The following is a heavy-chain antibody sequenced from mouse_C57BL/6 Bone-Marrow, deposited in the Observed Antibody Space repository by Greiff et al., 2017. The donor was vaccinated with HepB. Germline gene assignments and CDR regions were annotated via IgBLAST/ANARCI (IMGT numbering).Heavy chain of an antibody. V-gene: IGHV1-50*01. CDR1: GYTFTSYW. Sequence: QVQLKQPGAELVKPGASVKLSCKASGYTFTSYWMQWVKQRPGQGLEWIGEIDPSDSYTNYNQKFKGKATLTVDTSSSTAYMQLSSLTSEDSAVYYCARLLNWVLDYWGQGTTLTVSS. CDR3: ARLLNWVLDY. J-gene: IGHJ2*01. CDR2: IDPSDSYT. D-gene: IGHD4-1*01.